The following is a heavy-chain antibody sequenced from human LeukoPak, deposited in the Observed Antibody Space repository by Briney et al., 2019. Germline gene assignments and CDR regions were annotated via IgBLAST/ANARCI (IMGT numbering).Heavy chain of an antibody. Sequence: GASVKVSCKASGGTFSSYAISWVRQAPGQGLEWIGGIIPIFGTANYAQKFQGRVTITADESTSTAYMELSSLRSEDTAVYYCARDGTGSSDAFDIWGQGTMVTVSS. CDR2: IIPIFGTA. D-gene: IGHD3/OR15-3a*01. CDR1: GGTFSSYA. J-gene: IGHJ3*02. CDR3: ARDGTGSSDAFDI. V-gene: IGHV1-69*13.